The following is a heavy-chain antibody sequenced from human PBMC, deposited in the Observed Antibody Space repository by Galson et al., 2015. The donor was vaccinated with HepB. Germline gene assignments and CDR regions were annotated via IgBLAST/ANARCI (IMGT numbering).Heavy chain of an antibody. V-gene: IGHV3-11*01. CDR3: ARERHWTREFDS. J-gene: IGHJ4*02. D-gene: IGHD1-1*01. CDR2: INSGGDPM. CDR1: GFTFSDYY. Sequence: SLRLSCAASGFTFSDYYMSWIRQSPGKGLEWTSYINSGGDPMSYADSVRGRFTISRDNAKNSLYLQMSSLRVEDTAVYYCARERHWTREFDSWGQGTLVTVSS.